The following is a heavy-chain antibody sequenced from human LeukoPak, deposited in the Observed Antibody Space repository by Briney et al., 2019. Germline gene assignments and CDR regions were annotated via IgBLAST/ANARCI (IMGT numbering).Heavy chain of an antibody. Sequence: GGSLRLSCAASGFIFTNYFMSWVRQAPGKGLEWVASIKHDGSEKYYVDSVRGRFTISRDNTMNSLYLQMSSLRAEDTAVYYCATDRGWRTSGYYLYYFEYWGQGTLVTCSS. CDR1: GFIFTNYF. CDR3: ATDRGWRTSGYYLYYFEY. J-gene: IGHJ4*02. CDR2: IKHDGSEK. V-gene: IGHV3-7*01. D-gene: IGHD3-3*01.